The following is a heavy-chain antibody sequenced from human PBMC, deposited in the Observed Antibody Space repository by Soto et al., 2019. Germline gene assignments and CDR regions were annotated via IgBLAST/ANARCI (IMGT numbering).Heavy chain of an antibody. V-gene: IGHV3-15*01. Sequence: GCLRLSCVVYNMTFTYAWMSWVRQAPGKGLEWVGRIKATAYGGTTDYAATVKGRFSISRDDSKNTLYLQMNSLRAEDTAVYYCARDNDSSGYYYTHFDYWGQGTLVTVSS. CDR3: ARDNDSSGYYYTHFDY. D-gene: IGHD3-22*01. CDR2: IKATAYGGTT. CDR1: NMTFTYAW. J-gene: IGHJ4*02.